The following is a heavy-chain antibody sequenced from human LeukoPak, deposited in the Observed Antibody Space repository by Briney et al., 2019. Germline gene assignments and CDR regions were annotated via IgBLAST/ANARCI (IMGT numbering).Heavy chain of an antibody. CDR3: AGNPPYCSGGNADFSNYMDV. Sequence: SETLSLTSTFSGGSISSFYWSWIRQPPGKGLEWIGYVYYSGSTKYNPSLKRRVTMSVDPSKNQLSLNLGSVTAADTAVYYCAGNPPYCSGGNADFSNYMDVCGTGTTVIVSS. CDR2: VYYSGST. V-gene: IGHV4-59*08. CDR1: GGSISSFY. D-gene: IGHD2-15*01. J-gene: IGHJ6*03.